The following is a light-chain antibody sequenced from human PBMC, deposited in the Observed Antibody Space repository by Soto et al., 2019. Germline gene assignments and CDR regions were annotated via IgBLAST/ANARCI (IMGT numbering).Light chain of an antibody. V-gene: IGLV2-8*01. CDR3: AAWDDSLNGPM. J-gene: IGLJ3*02. CDR1: SSDVGGYNY. Sequence: QSALTQPASVSGSPGQSITISCTGTSSDVGGYNYVSWYQQHPGKAPKLMIYEVSKRPSGVPDRFSGSKSGNTASLTVSGLQAEDEADYYCAAWDDSLNGPMFGGGTKVTVL. CDR2: EVS.